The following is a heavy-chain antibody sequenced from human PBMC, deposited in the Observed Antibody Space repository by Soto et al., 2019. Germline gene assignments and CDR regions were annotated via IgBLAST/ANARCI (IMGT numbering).Heavy chain of an antibody. D-gene: IGHD3-10*01. V-gene: IGHV3-21*01. CDR3: ARDSDFKYYFDY. CDR1: GFTFSSYS. CDR2: ISSSSSYI. J-gene: IGHJ4*02. Sequence: LRLSCAASGFTFSSYSMNWVRQAPGKGLEWVSSISSSSSYIYYADSVKGRFTISRDNAKNSLYLQMNSLRAEDTAIYYCARDSDFKYYFDYWGQGTLVTVSS.